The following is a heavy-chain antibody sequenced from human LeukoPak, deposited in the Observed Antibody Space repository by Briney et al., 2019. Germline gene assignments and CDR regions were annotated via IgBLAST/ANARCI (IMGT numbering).Heavy chain of an antibody. J-gene: IGHJ4*02. V-gene: IGHV3-21*01. CDR3: ARGPPRNPFDY. CDR1: GFTFSSYS. CDR2: ISSSSSYI. Sequence: GGSLRLSCAASGFTFSSYSMNWVRQAPGKGLEWVSSISSSSSYIYYADSVKGRFTISRDNAKNSLYLQMNSLRAEDTAVYYCARGPPRNPFDYWGQGTLATVSS.